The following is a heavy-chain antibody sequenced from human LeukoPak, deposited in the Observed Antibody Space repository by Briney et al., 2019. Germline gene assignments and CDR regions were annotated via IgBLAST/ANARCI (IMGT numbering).Heavy chain of an antibody. CDR2: INPNSGGT. J-gene: IGHJ3*02. D-gene: IGHD3-22*01. V-gene: IGHV1-2*06. Sequence: GASVKVSCKASGYTFTSYGISWVRQAPGQGLEWMGRINPNSGGTNYAQKFQGRVTMTRDTSISTAYMELSRLRSDDTAVYYCARSLLLTYYYDSSGYDAFDIWGQGTMVTVSS. CDR1: GYTFTSYG. CDR3: ARSLLLTYYYDSSGYDAFDI.